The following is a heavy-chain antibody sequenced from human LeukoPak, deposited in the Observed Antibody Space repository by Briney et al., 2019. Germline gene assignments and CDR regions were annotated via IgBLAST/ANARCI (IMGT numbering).Heavy chain of an antibody. J-gene: IGHJ6*02. V-gene: IGHV3-30-3*01. D-gene: IGHD1-1*01. CDR2: ISYDGSNK. CDR3: AKNDNVFYFFYGIDV. CDR1: GFTFSSYA. Sequence: PGGSLRLSCAASGFTFSSYAMHWVRQAPGKGLEWVAVISYDGSNKYYADSVKGRFTISRDNSKNTLYLQMNSLRAEDTAVYYCAKNDNVFYFFYGIDVWGQGTTVTVSS.